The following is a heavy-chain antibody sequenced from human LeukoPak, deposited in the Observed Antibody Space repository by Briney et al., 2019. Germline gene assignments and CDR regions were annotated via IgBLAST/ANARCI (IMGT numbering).Heavy chain of an antibody. CDR2: ISGNGGST. D-gene: IGHD1-1*01. CDR3: AKRYSPDARYTDV. V-gene: IGHV3-23*01. J-gene: IGHJ6*03. Sequence: GSLRLSCAASGFTFSSHAMSWVRQPPGKGLEWVSTISGNGGSTHYADSVKGRFTISRDNSKNTLYVQMNSLRAEDTAVYYCAKRYSPDARYTDVWGKGTTVTVSS. CDR1: GFTFSSHA.